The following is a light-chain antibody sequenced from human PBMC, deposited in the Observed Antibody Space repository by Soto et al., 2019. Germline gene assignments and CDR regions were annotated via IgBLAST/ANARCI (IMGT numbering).Light chain of an antibody. V-gene: IGLV2-14*03. CDR3: SSYTGSSTYV. Sequence: QSVLTQPASVSGSPGQSITISCTGTSNDVGGYNYVSWYQQHPGKAPKLMIYDVSNRPSGVSNRFSGSKSANTASLTISGLQTEDESDYYCSSYTGSSTYVFGTRTKVTVL. CDR1: SNDVGGYNY. J-gene: IGLJ1*01. CDR2: DVS.